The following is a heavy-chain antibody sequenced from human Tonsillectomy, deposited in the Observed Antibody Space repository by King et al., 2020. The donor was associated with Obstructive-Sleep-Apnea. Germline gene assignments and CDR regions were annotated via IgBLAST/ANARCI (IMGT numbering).Heavy chain of an antibody. Sequence: VQLQESGPGLVKPSETLSLTCTVSGGSISSYYWSWIRQPPGKGLEWIGYIYYSGSTNYNPSLKSRVTVSLDTSRNQFSLKRSSVTAADTAVYYCARTARSYDILTGPYYFDYWGQGTLVTVSS. D-gene: IGHD3-9*01. CDR1: GGSISSYY. V-gene: IGHV4-59*01. J-gene: IGHJ4*01. CDR3: ARTARSYDILTGPYYFDY. CDR2: IYYSGST.